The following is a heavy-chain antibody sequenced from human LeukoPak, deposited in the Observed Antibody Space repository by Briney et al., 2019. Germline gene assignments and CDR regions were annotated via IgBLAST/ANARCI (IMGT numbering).Heavy chain of an antibody. CDR2: IYHSGST. CDR3: AREVLVDAFDI. Sequence: PSETLSLTCTVSGGSISSGGYYWSWIRQPPGKGLEWIGYIYHSGSTYYNPSLKSRVTISVDRSKNQFSLKLSSVTAADTAVYYCAREVLVDAFDIWGQGTMVTVSS. J-gene: IGHJ3*02. D-gene: IGHD1-26*01. CDR1: GGSISSGGYY. V-gene: IGHV4-30-2*01.